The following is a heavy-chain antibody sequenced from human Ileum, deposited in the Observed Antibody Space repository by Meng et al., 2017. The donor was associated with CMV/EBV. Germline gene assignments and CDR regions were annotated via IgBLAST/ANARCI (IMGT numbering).Heavy chain of an antibody. D-gene: IGHD6-19*01. Sequence: QLQLQESGPGLVTPSETLSLTCTVSGGSISSSNYWGWIRQPPGKGLEWIGSVFYSGNTYYNPSLESRVTISVDSSKNQFSLNLSSVTAADTAVYYCARGDRSVAGTLDYWGQGTLVTVSS. CDR1: GGSISSSNY. V-gene: IGHV4-39*07. CDR2: VFYSGNT. CDR3: ARGDRSVAGTLDY. J-gene: IGHJ4*02.